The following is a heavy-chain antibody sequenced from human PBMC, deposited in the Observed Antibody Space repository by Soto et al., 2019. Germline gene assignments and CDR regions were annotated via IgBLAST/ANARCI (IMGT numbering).Heavy chain of an antibody. V-gene: IGHV3-30-3*01. CDR2: ISYDGSNK. CDR3: ARVQH. J-gene: IGHJ1*01. Sequence: QVQLVESGGGVVQPGRSLRLSCAASGFTFSSYAMHWVRQAPGKGLEWVAVISYDGSNKYYADSVKGRFTISRDNSKNTLYLQMNSLRAEDTAVYYCARVQHWGQGTLVTVSS. CDR1: GFTFSSYA.